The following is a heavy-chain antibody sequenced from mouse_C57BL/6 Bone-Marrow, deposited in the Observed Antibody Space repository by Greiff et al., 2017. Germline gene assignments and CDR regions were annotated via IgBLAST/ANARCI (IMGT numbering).Heavy chain of an antibody. CDR2: IDPSDSYT. J-gene: IGHJ2*01. CDR3: ARTTTVVAGDC. CDR1: GYTFTSYW. D-gene: IGHD1-1*01. Sequence: QVQLQQPGAELVMPGASVKLSCKASGYTFTSYWMHWVKQRPGQGLEWIGEIDPSDSYTNYNQKFKGKSTLTVDKSSSTAYMQLSSLTSEDSAVYYCARTTTVVAGDCWGQGTTLTVSS. V-gene: IGHV1-69*01.